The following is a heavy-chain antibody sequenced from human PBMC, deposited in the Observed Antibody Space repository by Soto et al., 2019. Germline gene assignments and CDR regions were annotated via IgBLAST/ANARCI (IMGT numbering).Heavy chain of an antibody. J-gene: IGHJ6*02. CDR3: TRAGSDPGNFYISNYYAMDV. D-gene: IGHD3-10*01. V-gene: IGHV3-53*01. Sequence: EVQLVESGGTSIQAGGSLRLSCAASGFSVSSDYMSWVRQAPGKGLEWVSLIYSGGDTYYADSVKGRFTISGDISSNTIYLHMTSLRADDTAIYYCTRAGSDPGNFYISNYYAMDVWGRGTTVTVSS. CDR1: GFSVSSDY. CDR2: IYSGGDT.